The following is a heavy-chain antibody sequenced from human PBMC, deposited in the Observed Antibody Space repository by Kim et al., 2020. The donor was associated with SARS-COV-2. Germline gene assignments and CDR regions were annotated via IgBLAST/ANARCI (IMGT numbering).Heavy chain of an antibody. CDR1: GYDFSKFW. J-gene: IGHJ6*03. V-gene: IGHV5-51*01. CDR3: ARHGGLCSFSDFYFYIYY. Sequence: GESLKISCKASGYDFSKFWIGWVRQVPGKGLELMGFIYPADSEIRYSPSFKGRVSISADESVDTAYMQWNSLKASDTATYYCARHGGLCSFSDFYFYIYY. CDR2: IYPADSEI. D-gene: IGHD3-16*01.